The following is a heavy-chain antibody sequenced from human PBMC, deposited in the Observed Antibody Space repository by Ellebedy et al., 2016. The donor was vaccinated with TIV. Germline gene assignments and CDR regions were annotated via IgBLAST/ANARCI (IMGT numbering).Heavy chain of an antibody. CDR3: ARDRIGDNWYTTFDY. CDR2: ISENSGITT. Sequence: GESLKISCAASGFSFSSYGFNWVRQAPGQGLEFLAYISENSGITTHYAESVRSRFTISRDNAKTALYLQMYSLTAEDTALYYCARDRIGDNWYTTFDYWGQGTLVTVSS. D-gene: IGHD1-1*01. J-gene: IGHJ4*02. CDR1: GFSFSSYG. V-gene: IGHV3-48*03.